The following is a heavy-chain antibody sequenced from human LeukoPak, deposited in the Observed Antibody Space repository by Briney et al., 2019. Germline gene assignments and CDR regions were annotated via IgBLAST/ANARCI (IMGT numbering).Heavy chain of an antibody. V-gene: IGHV1-18*01. CDR3: ARGYCSSTRNWFDP. CDR1: GYTFTSYG. J-gene: IGHJ5*02. CDR2: ISAYNGNT. Sequence: VASVKVSCKASGYTFTSYGISWVRQAPGQGLEWMGWISAYNGNTNYAQKLQGRVIMTTDTSTSTAYMELRSLRSDDTAVYYCARGYCSSTRNWFDPWGQGTLVTVSS. D-gene: IGHD2-2*01.